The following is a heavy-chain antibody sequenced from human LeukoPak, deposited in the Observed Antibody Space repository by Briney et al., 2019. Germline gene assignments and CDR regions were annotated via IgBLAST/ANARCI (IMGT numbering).Heavy chain of an antibody. CDR1: GFIFSTYS. CDR2: ISSTSNYI. V-gene: IGHV3-21*01. CDR3: ARSLAVAAYFDD. J-gene: IGHJ4*02. D-gene: IGHD6-19*01. Sequence: GGSLRLSCSASGFIFSTYSMNWVRQAPGKGLEWVSTISSTSNYIYYADSVKGRFTISRDNAKNPLDLQMNSLTGEDTAVYYCARSLAVAAYFDDWGQGTLVTVSS.